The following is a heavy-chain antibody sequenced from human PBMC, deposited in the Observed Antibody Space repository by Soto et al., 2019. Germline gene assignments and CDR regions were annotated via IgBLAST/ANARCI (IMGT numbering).Heavy chain of an antibody. D-gene: IGHD6-19*01. J-gene: IGHJ4*02. CDR2: INSDGSST. CDR1: GFTFSSYW. V-gene: IGHV3-74*01. Sequence: EVQLVESGGGSIQPGGSLRLTCAASGFTFSSYWMHWVRQAPGKGLVWVSRINSDGSSTNYADSVKGRFTISRDNAKNTVYLQMNSLRAEDTAVYYCARSAYSSGWKYVDDCRQGTLVTVSS. CDR3: ARSAYSSGWKYVDD.